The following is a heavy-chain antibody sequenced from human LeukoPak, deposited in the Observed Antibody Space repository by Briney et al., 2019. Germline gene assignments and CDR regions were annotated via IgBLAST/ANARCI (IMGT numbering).Heavy chain of an antibody. CDR1: GFTFSSRG. CDR3: AKDQWEFYGSFDY. V-gene: IGHV3-30*18. Sequence: GRSLRLSCAASGFTFSSRGMHWVRQAPGKGLEWVAGISYDGSKKYYVDYVMGRFTISRDGSRNTVYLQMNSLRTEDTAVYYCAKDQWEFYGSFDYLGLGTLVTVSS. D-gene: IGHD1-26*01. J-gene: IGHJ4*02. CDR2: ISYDGSKK.